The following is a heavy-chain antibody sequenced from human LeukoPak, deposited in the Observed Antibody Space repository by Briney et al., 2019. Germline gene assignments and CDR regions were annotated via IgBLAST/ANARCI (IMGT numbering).Heavy chain of an antibody. J-gene: IGHJ4*02. CDR2: ISSGGSSK. V-gene: IGHV3-21*01. Sequence: GGSLSLSCAASGITFRSYSMNWVRQAPGKGLEWVSSISSGGSSKYYADSVKGRFTISRDNAKNSLYLQMNSLRAEDTAVYYCASGGSSSGTFDYWGQGTLVTVSS. CDR1: GITFRSYS. CDR3: ASGGSSSGTFDY. D-gene: IGHD6-19*01.